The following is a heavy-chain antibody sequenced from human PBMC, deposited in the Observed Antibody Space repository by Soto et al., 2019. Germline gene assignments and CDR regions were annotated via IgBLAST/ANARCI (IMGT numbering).Heavy chain of an antibody. Sequence: GASVKVSCKASGGTFSSYAISWVRQAPGQGLEWMGGIIPILGTANYAQKFQGRVTITADKSTSTAYMELSSLRSEDTAVYYCARNEQLVGYYYYGMDVSGQGTTVTVSS. D-gene: IGHD6-6*01. V-gene: IGHV1-69*06. CDR1: GGTFSSYA. CDR2: IIPILGTA. CDR3: ARNEQLVGYYYYGMDV. J-gene: IGHJ6*02.